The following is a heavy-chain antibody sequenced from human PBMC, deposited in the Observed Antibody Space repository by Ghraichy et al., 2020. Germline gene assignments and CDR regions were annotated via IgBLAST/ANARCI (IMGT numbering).Heavy chain of an antibody. D-gene: IGHD4-23*01. V-gene: IGHV3-48*02. CDR1: GFTFSSYS. J-gene: IGHJ6*02. CDR3: ARGSRVVRFYYYDGMDV. Sequence: LSLTCEGSGFTFSSYSMNWVRQSPGKGLEWLSYITSSSRFKSYADSVKGRFTISRDNARNSLYLEMNSLRDEDTAVYYCARGSRVVRFYYYDGMDVWGQGTTVTVSS. CDR2: ITSSSRFK.